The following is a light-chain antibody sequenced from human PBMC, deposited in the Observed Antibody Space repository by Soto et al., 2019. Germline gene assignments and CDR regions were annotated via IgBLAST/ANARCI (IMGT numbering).Light chain of an antibody. V-gene: IGKV3-20*01. J-gene: IGKJ2*01. CDR1: QSVSSSY. CDR2: GAS. Sequence: EIVLTLTPGTLSVSPGERATLSCRASQSVSSSYLAWYQQKPGQAPRLLTYGASSRATGIPDRFSGSGSGTDFTLTISRLEPEDFAVYYCQQYGSSPRYTFGQGTKVDIK. CDR3: QQYGSSPRYT.